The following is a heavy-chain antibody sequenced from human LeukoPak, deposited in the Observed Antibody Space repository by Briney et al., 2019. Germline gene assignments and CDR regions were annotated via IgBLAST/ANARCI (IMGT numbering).Heavy chain of an antibody. Sequence: ASVKVTCKASGYTFTSFGISWARQAPGQGLEWMGWISVHDGNTNYAQKLQGRVTMITDTSTSTAYMELRSLRSDDTAVYYCARDQEAGMDVWGQGTTVTVSS. CDR1: GYTFTSFG. V-gene: IGHV1-18*01. J-gene: IGHJ6*02. CDR2: ISVHDGNT. CDR3: ARDQEAGMDV.